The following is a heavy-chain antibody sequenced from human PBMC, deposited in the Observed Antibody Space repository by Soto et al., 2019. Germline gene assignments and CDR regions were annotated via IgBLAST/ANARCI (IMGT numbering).Heavy chain of an antibody. CDR1: GYTLTELS. V-gene: IGHV1-24*01. D-gene: IGHD3-22*01. J-gene: IGHJ4*02. CDR3: ATLTYYYDSSGYPGN. Sequence: ASVKVSCKVSGYTLTELSMHWVRQAPGKGLEWMGGFDPEDGETIYAQKFQGRVTMTEDTSTDTAYMELSSLRSEDTAVYYCATLTYYYDSSGYPGNWGQGTLVTVSS. CDR2: FDPEDGET.